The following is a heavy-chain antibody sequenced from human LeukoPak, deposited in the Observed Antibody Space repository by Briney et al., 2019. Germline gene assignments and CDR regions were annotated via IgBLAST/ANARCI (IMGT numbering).Heavy chain of an antibody. CDR2: IKQDGSEK. Sequence: GGSLRLSCTASGFTFSSYWMDWVRQAPGKGLEWVANIKQDGSEKDYVDSVKGRFTISRDNAKNSLYPQMNSLRAEDTAVYYCAKYCGGDCYGMDVWGQGTTVTVSS. CDR1: GFTFSSYW. V-gene: IGHV3-7*01. J-gene: IGHJ6*02. D-gene: IGHD2-21*01. CDR3: AKYCGGDCYGMDV.